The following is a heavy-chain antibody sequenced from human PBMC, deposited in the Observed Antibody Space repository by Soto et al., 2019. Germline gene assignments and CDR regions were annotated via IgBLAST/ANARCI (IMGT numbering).Heavy chain of an antibody. CDR1: GGSISSSSYY. V-gene: IGHV4-39*01. Sequence: SETLSLTCTVSGGSISSSSYYWCWIRQPPGKGLEWIGSIYYSGSTYYNPSLKSRVTISVDTSKNQFSLKLSSVTAADTAVYYCARQDYDFCSGSLRHIAYWGQGTLVTVSS. D-gene: IGHD3-3*01. CDR3: ARQDYDFCSGSLRHIAY. CDR2: IYYSGST. J-gene: IGHJ4*02.